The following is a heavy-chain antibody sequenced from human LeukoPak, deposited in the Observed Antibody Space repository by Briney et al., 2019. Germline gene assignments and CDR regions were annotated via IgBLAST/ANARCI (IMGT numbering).Heavy chain of an antibody. CDR2: IYYSGNT. V-gene: IGHV4-28*01. D-gene: IGHD4-23*01. J-gene: IGHJ4*02. Sequence: SETLSLTCAVSGYSISSSNWWGWIRQPPGEGLEWIGYIYYSGNTHYNPSLKSRVTMSVDTSKNQFSLKLSSVTAVDTAIYYCAKSVDGGNSPFDYWGQGTLVTVSS. CDR3: AKSVDGGNSPFDY. CDR1: GYSISSSNW.